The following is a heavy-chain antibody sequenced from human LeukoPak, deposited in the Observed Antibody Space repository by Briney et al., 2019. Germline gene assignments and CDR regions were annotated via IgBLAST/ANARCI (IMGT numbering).Heavy chain of an antibody. D-gene: IGHD4-17*01. Sequence: GESLKISCKGSGYSFTSYWIGWVRQMPGKGLEWMGIIYPGDSDTRYSPSFQGQVTISADKSISTAYLQWSSLKASDTAMYYCARPVQRRINDYGEDVDAFDIWGQGTMVTVSS. CDR1: GYSFTSYW. J-gene: IGHJ3*02. CDR3: ARPVQRRINDYGEDVDAFDI. V-gene: IGHV5-51*01. CDR2: IYPGDSDT.